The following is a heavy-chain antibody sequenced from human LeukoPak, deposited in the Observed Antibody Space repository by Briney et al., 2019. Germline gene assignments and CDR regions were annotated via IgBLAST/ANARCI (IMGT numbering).Heavy chain of an antibody. CDR3: ARGYYYMDV. V-gene: IGHV4-34*01. J-gene: IGHJ6*03. CDR2: INHREYT. CDR1: TDSFNDYF. Sequence: PSETLSLTCAVYTDSFNDYFWSWIRQSPGKGLEWIGEINHREYTNYNPSLRSRVTISVDTAKKQFSLKLGSVTAADTAVYHCARGYYYMDVWDKGAAVTVSS.